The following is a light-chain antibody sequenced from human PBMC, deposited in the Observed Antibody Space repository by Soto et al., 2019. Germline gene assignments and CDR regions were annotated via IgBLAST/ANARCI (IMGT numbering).Light chain of an antibody. V-gene: IGKV1-5*03. CDR3: QQFNYYWT. CDR1: QSISSW. CDR2: KAS. Sequence: DIQMTQSASTLSASLGDRVTITCRASQSISSWLAWYQQKPGKAPKLLIYKASSLQSGVPSRFSGSGSGTEFTLTISSLQPDDFATYYCQQFNYYWTFGQGTKVDIK. J-gene: IGKJ1*01.